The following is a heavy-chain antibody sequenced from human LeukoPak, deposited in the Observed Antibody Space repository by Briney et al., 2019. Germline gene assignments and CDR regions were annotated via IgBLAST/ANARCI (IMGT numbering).Heavy chain of an antibody. V-gene: IGHV3-23*01. Sequence: GGSLRLSCAASGFTFSSYAMSWVRQAPGKGLEWVSAISGSGGSTYYADSVKGRFTISRDNSKNTLYLQMNSLRAEDTAVYYCAKAGRKQRSTSCHLDYWGQGTLVTVSS. CDR2: ISGSGGST. CDR1: GFTFSSYA. CDR3: AKAGRKQRSTSCHLDY. J-gene: IGHJ4*02. D-gene: IGHD2-2*01.